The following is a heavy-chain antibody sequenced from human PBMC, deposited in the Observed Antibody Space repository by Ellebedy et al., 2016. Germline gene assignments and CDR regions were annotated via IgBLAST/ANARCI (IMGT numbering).Heavy chain of an antibody. V-gene: IGHV3-23*01. Sequence: GGSLRLSXVASGLSFRNFFMSWVRQAPGGGLEWVATISGAGYTTFFADSVKGRFTISRDNSKNTLYLQMNNLRVDDTALYYCRQGHYFDQWGQGALVTVSS. J-gene: IGHJ4*02. CDR2: ISGAGYTT. CDR3: RQGHYFDQ. CDR1: GLSFRNFF.